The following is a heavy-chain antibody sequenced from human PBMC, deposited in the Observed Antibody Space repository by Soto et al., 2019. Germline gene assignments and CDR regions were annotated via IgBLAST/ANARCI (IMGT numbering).Heavy chain of an antibody. CDR3: ARVGIAAAGDNYYYYGMDV. Sequence: SPTLSLTCAISGDSVSSNSAAWNWIRQSPSRGLEWLGRTYYRSKWYNDYAVSVKSRITINPDTSKNQFSLQLNSVTPEDTAVYYCARVGIAAAGDNYYYYGMDVWGQGTTVTVSS. CDR2: TYYRSKWYN. CDR1: GDSVSSNSAA. D-gene: IGHD6-13*01. J-gene: IGHJ6*02. V-gene: IGHV6-1*01.